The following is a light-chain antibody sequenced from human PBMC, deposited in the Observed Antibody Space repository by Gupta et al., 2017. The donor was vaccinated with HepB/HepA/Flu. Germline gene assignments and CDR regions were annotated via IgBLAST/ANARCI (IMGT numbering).Light chain of an antibody. Sequence: EIVLTQSPGALSLSPADRATLSCMASQSVRSRYLAWYQQKPGQAPRLLIYAASSRASGIPDRFSGSGSGTEFTLTISRRQSEDFAVYYCQHESSSPRAFGQGTKVEFK. CDR3: QHESSSPRA. CDR2: AAS. CDR1: QSVRSRY. J-gene: IGKJ1*01. V-gene: IGKV3-20*01.